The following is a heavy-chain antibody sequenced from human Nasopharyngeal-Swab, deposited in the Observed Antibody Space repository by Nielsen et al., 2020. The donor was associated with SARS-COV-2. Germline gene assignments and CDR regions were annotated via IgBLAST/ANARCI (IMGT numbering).Heavy chain of an antibody. CDR2: INHSGST. CDR1: GGSFSGYY. V-gene: IGHV4-34*01. J-gene: IGHJ4*02. Sequence: SETLSLTCAVSGGSFSGYYWSWIRQPPGKGLEWIGEINHSGSTNYNPSLKSRVTISVDTSKNQFSLKLSSVTAADTAVYYCARGSTYYYDSTLSEIDYWGQGTLVTVSS. D-gene: IGHD3-22*01. CDR3: ARGSTYYYDSTLSEIDY.